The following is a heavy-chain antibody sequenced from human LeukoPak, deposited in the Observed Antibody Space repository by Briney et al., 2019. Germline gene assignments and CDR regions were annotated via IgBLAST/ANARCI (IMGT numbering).Heavy chain of an antibody. D-gene: IGHD6-13*01. J-gene: IGHJ6*02. V-gene: IGHV3-74*01. CDR3: ARVFRAAGTGSYYYGMDV. CDR2: INSDGSST. CDR1: GFTFSSYW. Sequence: GGSLRLSCAASGFTFSSYWMHWVRQAPGKGLVWVSRINSDGSSTSYADSVKGRFTISRDNAKNTLYLQMNSLRAEDTAVYYCARVFRAAGTGSYYYGMDVWGQGTTVTVSS.